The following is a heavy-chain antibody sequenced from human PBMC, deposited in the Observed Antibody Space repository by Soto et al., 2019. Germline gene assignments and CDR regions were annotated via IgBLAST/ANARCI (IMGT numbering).Heavy chain of an antibody. CDR2: TSYDGDKE. D-gene: IGHD3-10*01. CDR1: GFTVSNYG. Sequence: GGSLRLSCAASGFTVSNYGMHWVRQAPGKGLEWVAVTSYDGDKEYYADSVKGRFTISRDNSKNTLYLQMNSLRVEDTAVYYCAKGIALVRGVIIDLDVWGQGTTVTVSS. V-gene: IGHV3-30*18. J-gene: IGHJ6*02. CDR3: AKGIALVRGVIIDLDV.